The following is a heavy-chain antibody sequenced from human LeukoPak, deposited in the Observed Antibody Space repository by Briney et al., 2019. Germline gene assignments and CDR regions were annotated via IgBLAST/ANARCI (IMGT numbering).Heavy chain of an antibody. CDR3: ARWGSTSCYDY. CDR2: ISTNGDST. D-gene: IGHD2-2*01. J-gene: IGHJ4*02. CDR1: GFTFSNYA. Sequence: GGSLRLSCATSGFTFSNYAMHWVRQAPGKGREYVSAISTNGDSTYYADSVKGRFTISRDNSKNTLFLQMGSLRADDMAVYYCARWGSTSCYDYWGQGTLVTVSS. V-gene: IGHV3-64*02.